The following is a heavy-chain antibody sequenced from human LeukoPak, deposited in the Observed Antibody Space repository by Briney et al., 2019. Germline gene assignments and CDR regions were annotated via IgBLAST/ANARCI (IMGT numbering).Heavy chain of an antibody. V-gene: IGHV1-2*06. CDR3: ARDCSGGSCYIDY. D-gene: IGHD2-15*01. Sequence: ASVKVSCKASGCTFTGYYMHWVRQAPGQGLEWMGRINPNSGGTNYAQKFQGRVTMTRDTSISTAYMELSRLRSDDTAVYYCARDCSGGSCYIDYWGQGTLVTVSS. CDR1: GCTFTGYY. CDR2: INPNSGGT. J-gene: IGHJ4*02.